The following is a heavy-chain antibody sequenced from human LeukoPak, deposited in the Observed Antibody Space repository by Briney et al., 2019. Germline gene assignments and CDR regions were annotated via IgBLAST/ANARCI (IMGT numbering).Heavy chain of an antibody. V-gene: IGHV3-15*01. D-gene: IGHD3-22*01. CDR2: IKGKTDGGTT. CDR1: GFTFSNAW. Sequence: GGSLRLSCAASGFTFSNAWMSWVRQAPGKGLEWVGRIKGKTDGGTTDYAAPVKGRFTISRDDSKNTLYLQMNSLKTEDTAVYYCTTLWYYDSSGLLDIWGQGTMVTVSS. CDR3: TTLWYYDSSGLLDI. J-gene: IGHJ3*02.